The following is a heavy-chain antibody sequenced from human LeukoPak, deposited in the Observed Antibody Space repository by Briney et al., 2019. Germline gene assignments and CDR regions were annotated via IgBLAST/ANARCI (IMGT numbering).Heavy chain of an antibody. J-gene: IGHJ3*02. CDR2: IWYDGSNK. CDR1: GFTFISSV. CDR3: ARVGSDRNVFDI. Sequence: GGSLSLSCASSGFTFISSVMHWVRQAGGKGLEGVAVIWYDGSNKYYKDCVAVRFAISRDNSKNTLYLQMNSLRVEDTAVYYCARVGSDRNVFDIWGQGTLGTVSS. D-gene: IGHD1-14*01. V-gene: IGHV3-33*01.